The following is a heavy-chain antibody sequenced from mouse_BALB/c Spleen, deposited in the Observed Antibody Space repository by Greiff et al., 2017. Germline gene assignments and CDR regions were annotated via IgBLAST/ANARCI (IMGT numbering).Heavy chain of an antibody. CDR3: ARFTVVATRAMDY. D-gene: IGHD1-1*01. V-gene: IGHV5-17*02. Sequence: EVQGVESGGGLVQPGGSRKLSCAASGFTFSSFGMHWVRQAPEKGLEWVAYISSGSSTIYYADTVKGRFTISRDNPKNTLFLQMTSLRSEDTAMYYCARFTVVATRAMDYWGQGTSVTVSS. CDR2: ISSGSSTI. CDR1: GFTFSSFG. J-gene: IGHJ4*01.